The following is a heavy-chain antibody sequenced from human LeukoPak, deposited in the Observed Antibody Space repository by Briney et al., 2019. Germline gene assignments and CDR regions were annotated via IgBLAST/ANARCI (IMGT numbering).Heavy chain of an antibody. V-gene: IGHV3-21*01. CDR3: ARGADYDILTGYMDV. J-gene: IGHJ6*03. CDR1: GLTFSTYT. CDR2: ISSGSSYL. D-gene: IGHD3-9*01. Sequence: GGSLRLSCAASGLTFSTYTMNWVRQAPGKGLEWVSSISSGSSYLYYADSVKGRFTISRANAKNSLYLEMNSLRAEDTAVYYCARGADYDILTGYMDVWGKGTTVTVSS.